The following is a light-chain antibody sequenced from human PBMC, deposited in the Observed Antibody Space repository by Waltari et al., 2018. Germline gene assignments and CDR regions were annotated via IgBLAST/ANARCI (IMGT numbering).Light chain of an antibody. J-gene: IGLJ1*01. CDR1: SSDVGGYKY. V-gene: IGLV2-14*03. CDR2: DVS. Sequence: QSALTQPASVSGSPGQSITISCTGTSSDVGGYKYVSWYQQHPGKAPKLMIHDVSIRSSGVSNRFSGSKSGNTASLTMSGLQAEDEGDYYCSSYTSSDTLVFGTGTKVTVL. CDR3: SSYTSSDTLV.